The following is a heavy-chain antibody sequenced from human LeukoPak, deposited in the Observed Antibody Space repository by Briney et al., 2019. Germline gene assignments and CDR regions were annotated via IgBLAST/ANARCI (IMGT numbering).Heavy chain of an antibody. CDR3: ARALHSAYYFDH. J-gene: IGHJ4*02. D-gene: IGHD1-26*01. CDR1: GYTFTSYA. V-gene: IGHV1-3*03. Sequence: ASVKVSCKASGYTFTSYAMHWVRQAPGQRLEWMGWINAGNGNTKYSQEFQGRVTITRDTSASTAYMELSSLRSEDMAVYYCARALHSAYYFDHWGQGTLVTVSS. CDR2: INAGNGNT.